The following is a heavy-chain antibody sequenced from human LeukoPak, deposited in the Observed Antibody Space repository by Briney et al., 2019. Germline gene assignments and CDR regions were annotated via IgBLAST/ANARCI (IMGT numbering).Heavy chain of an antibody. CDR2: ISGSGGST. J-gene: IGHJ4*02. D-gene: IGHD6-13*01. CDR1: GFTFSSYA. CDR3: ASKTAAGTSLPSGDY. Sequence: PGGSLRLSCAASGFTFSSYAMSWVRQAPGKGLEWVSAISGSGGSTYYADSVKGRFTISRDNSKNTLYLQMNSLRAEDTAVYYCASKTAAGTSLPSGDYWGQGTLVTVSS. V-gene: IGHV3-23*01.